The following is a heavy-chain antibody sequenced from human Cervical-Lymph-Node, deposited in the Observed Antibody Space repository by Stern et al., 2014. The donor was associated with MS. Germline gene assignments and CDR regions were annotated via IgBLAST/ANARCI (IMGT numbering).Heavy chain of an antibody. CDR1: GGSINSGNW. Sequence: QLQLQESGPGLVKPSGTLSLTCAVSGGSINSGNWRSWVRQPPGKGLEWIGEIDHSGSTDYSPSLKSRVTISIDKSKNHISLRLTSVTAADTAVYYCARVTLEFDFWGQGTLVTVSS. CDR3: ARVTLEFDF. D-gene: IGHD2-21*02. V-gene: IGHV4-4*02. J-gene: IGHJ4*02. CDR2: IDHSGST.